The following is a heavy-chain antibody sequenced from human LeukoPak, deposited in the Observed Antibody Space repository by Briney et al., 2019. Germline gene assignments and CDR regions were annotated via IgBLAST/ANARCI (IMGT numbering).Heavy chain of an antibody. V-gene: IGHV3-20*04. CDR2: IKWNGGST. CDR1: GFSFDDYG. D-gene: IGHD6-19*01. Sequence: GGSLRLSCATSGFSFDDYGMSWVRQAPGKGLEWVSGIKWNGGSTGYADSVKGRFTISRDNSKNTLYLQMNSLRAEDTAVYYCARRSGIAVAGAFDYWGQGTLVTVSS. J-gene: IGHJ4*02. CDR3: ARRSGIAVAGAFDY.